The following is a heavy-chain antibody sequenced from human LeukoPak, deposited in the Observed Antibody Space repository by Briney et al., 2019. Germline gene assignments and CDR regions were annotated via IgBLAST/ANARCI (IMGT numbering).Heavy chain of an antibody. CDR1: GFTFSSYA. D-gene: IGHD5-12*01. CDR3: ARGLRTPPKFDY. V-gene: IGHV3-53*01. Sequence: GGSLRLSCAASGFTFSSYAMSWVRQAPGKGLEWVSVIYSGGSTYYADSVKGRFTISRDNSKNTLYLQMNSLRAEDTAVYYCARGLRTPPKFDYWGQGTLVTVSS. CDR2: IYSGGST. J-gene: IGHJ4*02.